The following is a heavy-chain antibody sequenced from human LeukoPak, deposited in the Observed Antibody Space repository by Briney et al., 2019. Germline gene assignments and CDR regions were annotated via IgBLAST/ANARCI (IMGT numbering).Heavy chain of an antibody. CDR3: TTDGPRFCSSSTSCYRGVY. J-gene: IGHJ4*02. CDR1: GFTFSNAW. D-gene: IGHD2-2*01. CDR2: IKSKTDGGTT. Sequence: GGSLRLSCAASGFTFSNAWMSWVRQAPGKGLEWVGRIKSKTDGGTTDYAAPVKGRFTISRDDSKNTLYLQMNSLKTEDTAVYYCTTDGPRFCSSSTSCYRGVYWGQGTLVTVSS. V-gene: IGHV3-15*01.